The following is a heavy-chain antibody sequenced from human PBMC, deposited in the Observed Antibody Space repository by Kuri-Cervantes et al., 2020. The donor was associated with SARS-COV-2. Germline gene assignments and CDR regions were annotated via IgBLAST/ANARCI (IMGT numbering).Heavy chain of an antibody. V-gene: IGHV3-11*04. D-gene: IGHD3-16*02. Sequence: GGSLRLSCAASGFTFSDYYMSWIRQAPGKGLEWVSYISSSGSTIYYADSVKGRFTISRDNSKNTLYLQMNSLRAEDTAVYYCARDRVRNDYVWGSYRFSLYFDYWGQGTLVTVSS. CDR2: ISSSGSTI. CDR1: GFTFSDYY. J-gene: IGHJ4*02. CDR3: ARDRVRNDYVWGSYRFSLYFDY.